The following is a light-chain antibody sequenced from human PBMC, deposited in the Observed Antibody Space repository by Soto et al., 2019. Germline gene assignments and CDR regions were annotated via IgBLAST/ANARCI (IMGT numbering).Light chain of an antibody. Sequence: EIVLTQSPATLSLSPGERATLSCGASQSVSSTYLAWYQQKPGLAPRLLIYDASSRATGIPDRFSSSVSGTDFTLTISRLEPEDFAVDYCQQYGSSPFTFGQGTKLEIK. CDR2: DAS. CDR1: QSVSSTY. V-gene: IGKV3D-20*01. CDR3: QQYGSSPFT. J-gene: IGKJ2*01.